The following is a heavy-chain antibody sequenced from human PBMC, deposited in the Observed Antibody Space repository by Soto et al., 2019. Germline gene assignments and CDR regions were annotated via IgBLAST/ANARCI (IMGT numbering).Heavy chain of an antibody. D-gene: IGHD3-3*01. CDR2: ISGSGGST. Sequence: GGSMGLSCAASGFTFSSYAMSWVRQAPGKGQEWVSAISGSGGSTYYAESVKGRFTISRDNSKNKLYLQMNSLRAEDTAVYYCAKVAYYDFWSGYYSASYYYYMDVWGKGTAVTVSS. J-gene: IGHJ6*03. CDR1: GFTFSSYA. CDR3: AKVAYYDFWSGYYSASYYYYMDV. V-gene: IGHV3-23*01.